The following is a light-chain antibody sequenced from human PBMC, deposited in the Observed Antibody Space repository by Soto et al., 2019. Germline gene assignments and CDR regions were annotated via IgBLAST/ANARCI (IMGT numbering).Light chain of an antibody. CDR1: QSVTDW. CDR2: DAS. CDR3: QQYYHSCT. J-gene: IGKJ2*02. Sequence: DIQLTQSPSTLSASVGDRVTITCRASQSVTDWLAWYQQKPGKAPKLLIYDASSLESGVPSRFSGSGSGTEFSLTISSLQPDDFATYYCQQYYHSCTFGQGTKVDIK. V-gene: IGKV1-5*01.